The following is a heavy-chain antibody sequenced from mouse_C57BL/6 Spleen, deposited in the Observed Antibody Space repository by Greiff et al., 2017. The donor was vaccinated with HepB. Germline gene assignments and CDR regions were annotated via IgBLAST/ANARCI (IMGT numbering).Heavy chain of an antibody. Sequence: EVKLVESGGGLVQPGGSLSLSCAASGFTFTDYYMSWVRQPPGKALEWLGFIRNKANGYTTEYSASVKGRFTISRDNSQSILYLQMNALRAEDSATYYCARYPTTDYFDYWGQGTTLTDSS. CDR2: IRNKANGYTT. J-gene: IGHJ2*01. V-gene: IGHV7-3*01. CDR1: GFTFTDYY. D-gene: IGHD1-1*01. CDR3: ARYPTTDYFDY.